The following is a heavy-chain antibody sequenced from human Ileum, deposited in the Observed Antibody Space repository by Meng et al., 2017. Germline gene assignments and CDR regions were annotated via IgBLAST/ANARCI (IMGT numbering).Heavy chain of an antibody. D-gene: IGHD4-23*01. V-gene: IGHV4-4*02. J-gene: IGHJ4*02. CDR2: ISHSGST. CDR1: SGSITWVTY. Sequence: LMQEPGSGWVDTSGPSSSPCCVSSGSITWVTYWSWVRLPPGKGLELIGQISHSGSTFYNPSLKSRVTMSVDKSKSQFSLMLTSVTAADTAVYYCARHGGYYQGFWGQGTLVTVSS. CDR3: ARHGGYYQGF.